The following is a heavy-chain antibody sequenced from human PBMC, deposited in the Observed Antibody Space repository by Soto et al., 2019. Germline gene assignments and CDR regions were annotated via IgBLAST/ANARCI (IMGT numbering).Heavy chain of an antibody. CDR2: ISGSGGST. V-gene: IGHV3-23*01. CDR1: GFTFSSYA. CDR3: AKAPVPYGDYPYYYYYMDV. D-gene: IGHD4-17*01. Sequence: PGGSLRLSCAASGFTFSSYAMSWVRQAPGKGLEWVSAISGSGGSTYYADSAKGRFTISRDNSKNTLYLQMNSLRAEDTAVYYCAKAPVPYGDYPYYYYYMDVWGKGTTVTVSS. J-gene: IGHJ6*03.